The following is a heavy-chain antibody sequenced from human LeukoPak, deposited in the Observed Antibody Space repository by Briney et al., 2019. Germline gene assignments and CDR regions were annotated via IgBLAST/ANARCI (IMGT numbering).Heavy chain of an antibody. CDR2: IYYSGST. V-gene: IGHV4-59*01. Sequence: SETLSLTCTVSGGSISSYYWSWIRQPPGKGLEWIGYIYYSGSTNYNPSLKSRVTISVDTSKNQFSLKLSSVTAADTAVYYCARAEGGDSSGYYEYWGQGTLVTVSS. D-gene: IGHD3-22*01. CDR3: ARAEGGDSSGYYEY. J-gene: IGHJ4*02. CDR1: GGSISSYY.